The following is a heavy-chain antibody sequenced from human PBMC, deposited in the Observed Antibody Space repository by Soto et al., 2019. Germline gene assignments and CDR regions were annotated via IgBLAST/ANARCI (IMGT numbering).Heavy chain of an antibody. CDR2: ISAYNGNT. D-gene: IGHD3-3*01. Sequence: GASVKVSCKASGYTFTSYGISCVRQAPGQGLEWMGWISAYNGNTNYAQKLQGRVTMTTDTSTSTAYMELRSLRSDDTAVYYCARDPKYDFWSGYYRFYYYYGMDVWGQGTTVTVSS. CDR3: ARDPKYDFWSGYYRFYYYYGMDV. V-gene: IGHV1-18*01. J-gene: IGHJ6*02. CDR1: GYTFTSYG.